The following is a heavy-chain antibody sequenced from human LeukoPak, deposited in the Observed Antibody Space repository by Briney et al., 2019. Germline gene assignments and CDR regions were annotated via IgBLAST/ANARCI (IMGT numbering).Heavy chain of an antibody. J-gene: IGHJ3*01. CDR1: GFTFSGYP. V-gene: IGHV3-30-3*01. D-gene: IGHD3-3*01. CDR3: ARESGWGLPHAFDF. CDR2: ISYDGTKI. Sequence: GSLRLSCAASGFTFSGYPLHWVRQAPGKGLEWVTLISYDGTKIYYADSVKGRFTISRDNSKNTLYLQMNSLRDEDTAMYYCARESGWGLPHAFDFWGQGTMITVSS.